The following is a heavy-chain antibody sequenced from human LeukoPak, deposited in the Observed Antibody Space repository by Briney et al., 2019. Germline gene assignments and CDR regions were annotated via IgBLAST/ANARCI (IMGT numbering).Heavy chain of an antibody. CDR3: ARAGTVTTAFGAFDI. V-gene: IGHV4-39*01. J-gene: IGHJ3*02. CDR1: GGSISSSSYY. CDR2: IYYSGST. Sequence: SETLSLTCTVSGGSISSSSYYWGWIRQPPGKGLEWIGSIYYSGSTYYNPSLKSRVTISVDTSKNQFSLKLSSVTAADTAVYYCARAGTVTTAFGAFDIWGQGTMVTVSS. D-gene: IGHD4-17*01.